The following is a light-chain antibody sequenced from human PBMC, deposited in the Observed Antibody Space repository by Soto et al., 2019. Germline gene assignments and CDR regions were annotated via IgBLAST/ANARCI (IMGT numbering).Light chain of an antibody. CDR1: QGISSA. CDR2: DAS. Sequence: AIRLTQSPSSLSASVGDRVTITCRASQGISSALAWYQQKPGKAPKLLIYDASSLESGVPSRFSGSGSGTDFTLTISSLQPEDFATYYCQQFNSYPRTVGQGAKVDIK. V-gene: IGKV1-13*02. CDR3: QQFNSYPRT. J-gene: IGKJ1*01.